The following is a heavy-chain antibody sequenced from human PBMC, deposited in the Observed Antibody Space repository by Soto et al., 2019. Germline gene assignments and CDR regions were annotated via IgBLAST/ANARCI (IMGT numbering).Heavy chain of an antibody. D-gene: IGHD3-3*01. CDR3: AREDFWSGYYTAYFDY. V-gene: IGHV4-61*01. J-gene: IGHJ4*02. CDR1: GGSVSSGSYY. CDR2: IYYSGST. Sequence: ETLSLTCTVSGGSVSSGSYYWSWIRQPPGKGLEWIGYIYYSGSTNYNPSLKSRVTISVDTSKNQFSLKLSSVTAADTAVYYCAREDFWSGYYTAYFDYWGQGTLVTVSS.